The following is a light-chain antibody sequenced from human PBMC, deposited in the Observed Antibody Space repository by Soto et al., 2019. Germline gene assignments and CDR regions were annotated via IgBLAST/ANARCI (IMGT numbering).Light chain of an antibody. J-gene: IGKJ5*01. Sequence: SPATLTFAPVDISTLSCHSSQNVNTNLAWDQQKPGQPPNCLIYEASTTPTSIPAMFSGSGSGTDFTRTISSLQSEDFVIYYCSRYDDCPLSFGQVTGMEIK. CDR3: SRYDDCPLS. CDR2: EAS. V-gene: IGKV3-15*01. CDR1: QNVNTN.